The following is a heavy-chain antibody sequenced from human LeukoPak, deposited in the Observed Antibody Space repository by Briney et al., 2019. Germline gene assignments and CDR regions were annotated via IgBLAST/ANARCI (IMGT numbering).Heavy chain of an antibody. D-gene: IGHD3-10*01. CDR1: GASISSYY. Sequence: SETLSLTCTVSGASISSYYWNWIRQPPGKGLQWIGYIYYSGITNYNPSLKSRVTISVDTSTNQFSLKLSSVTAADTAVYYCARAPYYYASGRYYSHIDYWGQGTLVTVSS. CDR3: ARAPYYYASGRYYSHIDY. CDR2: IYYSGIT. V-gene: IGHV4-59*01. J-gene: IGHJ4*02.